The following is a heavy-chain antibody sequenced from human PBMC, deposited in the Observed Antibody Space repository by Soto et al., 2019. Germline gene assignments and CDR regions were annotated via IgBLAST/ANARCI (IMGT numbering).Heavy chain of an antibody. Sequence: SETLSLTCTVSGGSISSSSYYWGWIRQPPGKGLEWIGTIYYSGTTYYNPSLKSRVTISVDTSKNQFSLKLSSVTAADTAVYYCARHDFGVVNIWFDPLGQGTLVT. D-gene: IGHD3-3*01. J-gene: IGHJ5*02. CDR1: GGSISSSSYY. CDR3: ARHDFGVVNIWFDP. V-gene: IGHV4-39*01. CDR2: IYYSGTT.